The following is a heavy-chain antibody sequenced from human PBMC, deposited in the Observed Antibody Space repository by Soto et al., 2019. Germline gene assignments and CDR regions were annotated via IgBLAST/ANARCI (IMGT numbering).Heavy chain of an antibody. CDR2: ISTTSSSI. J-gene: IGHJ4*02. V-gene: IGHV3-48*02. CDR1: GXTFSSYR. Sequence: GSLRLSCAASGXTFSSYRVNWVRQAPGKGLEWISYISTTSSSIYYADSVKGRFTISRDNAKNSLFLQMNSLRDEDTAVYYCARKGVAFAYWGQGALATVS. CDR3: ARKGVAFAY. D-gene: IGHD3-3*01.